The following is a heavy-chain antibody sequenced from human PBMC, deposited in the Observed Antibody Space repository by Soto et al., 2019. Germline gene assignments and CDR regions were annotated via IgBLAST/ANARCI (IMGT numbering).Heavy chain of an antibody. D-gene: IGHD3-22*01. CDR3: ARGLLHYYDSSDYYYFDY. CDR1: GFTFSSYG. J-gene: IGHJ4*02. CDR2: IWYDGSNK. Sequence: GGSLRLSCAASGFTFSSYGMHWVRQAPGKGLEWVAVIWYDGSNKYYADSVKGRFTISRDNSKNTLYLQMNSLRAEDTAVYYCARGLLHYYDSSDYYYFDYWGQGTLVTVAS. V-gene: IGHV3-33*01.